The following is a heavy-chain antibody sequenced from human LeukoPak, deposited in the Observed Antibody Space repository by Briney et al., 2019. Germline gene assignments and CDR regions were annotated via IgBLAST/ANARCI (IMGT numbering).Heavy chain of an antibody. J-gene: IGHJ4*02. CDR1: GYTFTGYH. Sequence: ASVKVSCKASGYTFTGYHIHWVRQAPGQGLEWMGWINPNTGDANYAQKFQGRVTITTDTSVSTAYMELDSLTFDDTAVYYCARDVVVAGIDYWGQGTLVTVSS. D-gene: IGHD2-21*02. CDR2: INPNTGDA. V-gene: IGHV1-2*02. CDR3: ARDVVVAGIDY.